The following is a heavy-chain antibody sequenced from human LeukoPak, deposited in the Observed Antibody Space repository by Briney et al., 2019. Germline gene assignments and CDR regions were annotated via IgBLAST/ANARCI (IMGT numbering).Heavy chain of an antibody. V-gene: IGHV1-69*13. J-gene: IGHJ3*02. Sequence: GASVKVSCKASGYTFTSYGISWVRQAPGQGLEWMGGIIPIFGTANYAQKFQGRVTITADESTSTAYMELSSLRSEDTAVYYCARTMVRGVIISLGAFDIWGQGTMVTVSS. D-gene: IGHD3-10*01. CDR2: IIPIFGTA. CDR3: ARTMVRGVIISLGAFDI. CDR1: GYTFTSYG.